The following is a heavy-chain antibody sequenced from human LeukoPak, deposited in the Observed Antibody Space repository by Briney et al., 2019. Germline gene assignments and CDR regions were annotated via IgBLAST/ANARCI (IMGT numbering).Heavy chain of an antibody. D-gene: IGHD2-8*02. CDR1: GDSISSSNW. Sequence: PSGTLSLTCAVSGDSISSSNWWNWVRQPPGKGLEWIGEISHSGTTLYNPSLKSRVTISVDKSKNQFSLNLNSVTAADTAVYYCARGTLVVPFDPWGQGTLVTVSS. J-gene: IGHJ5*02. CDR2: ISHSGTT. CDR3: ARGTLVVPFDP. V-gene: IGHV4-4*02.